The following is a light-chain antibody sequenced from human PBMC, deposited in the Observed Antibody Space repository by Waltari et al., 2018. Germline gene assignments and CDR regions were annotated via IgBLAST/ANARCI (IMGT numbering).Light chain of an antibody. V-gene: IGLV2-14*01. Sequence: QSALTQPASVSGSPGQSITISCTGSSSDVGGYNYVSWYQQHPGKAPKVLIYDVSKWPSGFSNRFSGSKSGNTASLTISGLQAEDEADYYCTSYASSGTYVFGTGTKVTVL. J-gene: IGLJ1*01. CDR2: DVS. CDR1: SSDVGGYNY. CDR3: TSYASSGTYV.